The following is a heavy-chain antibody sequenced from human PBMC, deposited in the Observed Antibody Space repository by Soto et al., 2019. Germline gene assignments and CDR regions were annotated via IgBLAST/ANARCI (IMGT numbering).Heavy chain of an antibody. CDR2: IKQDGSEK. D-gene: IGHD3-3*01. V-gene: IGHV3-7*01. J-gene: IGHJ6*03. CDR3: ARGEALLEWLSRGAYYYYYMDV. Sequence: SLRLSCAASGFTFSSYWMSWVRQAPGKGLEWVANIKQDGSEKYYVDSVKGRFTISRDNAKNSLYLQMNSLRAEDTAVYYCARGEALLEWLSRGAYYYYYMDVWGKGTTVTVSS. CDR1: GFTFSSYW.